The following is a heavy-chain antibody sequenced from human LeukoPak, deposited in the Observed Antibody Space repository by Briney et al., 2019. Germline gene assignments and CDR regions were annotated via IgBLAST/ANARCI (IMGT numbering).Heavy chain of an antibody. J-gene: IGHJ5*02. CDR3: ARYCSSTSCYDGLDP. Sequence: PSETLSLTCTVSGGSISSYYWSWIRQPARKGLGWIGRIYTSGSTNYNPSLKSRVTMSVDTSKNQFSLKLSSVTAADTAVYYCARYCSSTSCYDGLDPWGQGTLVTVSS. CDR1: GGSISSYY. CDR2: IYTSGST. V-gene: IGHV4-4*07. D-gene: IGHD2-2*01.